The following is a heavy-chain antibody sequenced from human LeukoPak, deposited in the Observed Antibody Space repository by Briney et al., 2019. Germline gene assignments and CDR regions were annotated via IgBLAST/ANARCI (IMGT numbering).Heavy chain of an antibody. CDR1: GFTFDDYG. CDR3: ARNYGGGDSSGPYY. J-gene: IGHJ4*02. Sequence: GGSLRLSCAASGFTFDDYGMSWVRQAPGKGLEWVSGISWNGGSTVYADSLKGRFTISRDNAKNSLYLQMNSLRAEDTAFYYCARNYGGGDSSGPYYWGQGTLVTVSS. V-gene: IGHV3-20*04. CDR2: ISWNGGST. D-gene: IGHD3-22*01.